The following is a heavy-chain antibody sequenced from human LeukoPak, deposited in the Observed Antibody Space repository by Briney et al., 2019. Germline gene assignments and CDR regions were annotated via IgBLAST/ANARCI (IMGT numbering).Heavy chain of an antibody. V-gene: IGHV1-24*01. CDR2: FDPEDGET. CDR3: ATVLRGDSGFILDY. D-gene: IGHD5-12*01. J-gene: IGHJ4*02. CDR1: GYTLTELS. Sequence: ASVKFSCKVSGYTLTELSMHWVRPAPGQGLEWMGGFDPEDGETIYAQKFQGRVTMTEDTSTDTAYMELSSLRSEDTAVYYCATVLRGDSGFILDYWGQGTLVTVSS.